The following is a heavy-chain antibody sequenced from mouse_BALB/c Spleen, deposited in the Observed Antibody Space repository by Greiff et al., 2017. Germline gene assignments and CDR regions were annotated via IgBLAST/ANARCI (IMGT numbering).Heavy chain of an antibody. J-gene: IGHJ2*01. CDR2: INPSSGYT. CDR3: ARCGNYIDFDY. Sequence: VQLQQSGAELARPGASVKMSCKASGYTFTSYTMHWVKQRPGQCLEWIGYINPSSGYTNYNQKFKDKATLTADKSSSTAYMQLSSLTSEDSAVYYCARCGNYIDFDYWGQGTTLTVSS. CDR1: GYTFTSYT. V-gene: IGHV1-4*01. D-gene: IGHD2-1*01.